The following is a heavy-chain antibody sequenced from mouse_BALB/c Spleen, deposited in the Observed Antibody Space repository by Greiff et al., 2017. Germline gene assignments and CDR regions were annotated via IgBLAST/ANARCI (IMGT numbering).Heavy chain of an antibody. J-gene: IGHJ4*01. V-gene: IGHV7-3*02. CDR3: ARQLGYAMDY. CDR1: GFTFTDYY. Sequence: EVKVVESGGGLVQPGGSLRLSCATSGFTFTDYYMSWVRQPPGKALEWLGFIRNKANGYTTEYSASVKGRFTISRDNSQSILYLQMNTLRAEDSATYYCARQLGYAMDYWGQGTSVTVSS. D-gene: IGHD3-3*01. CDR2: IRNKANGYTT.